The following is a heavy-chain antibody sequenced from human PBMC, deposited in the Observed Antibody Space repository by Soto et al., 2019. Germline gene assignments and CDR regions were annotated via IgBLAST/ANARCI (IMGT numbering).Heavy chain of an antibody. CDR3: AMWDDGSGYYAY. J-gene: IGHJ4*02. D-gene: IGHD3-22*01. CDR1: GGSISSYY. Sequence: PSETLSLTCTVSGGSISSYYWSWIRQPPGKGLEWIGYIYYSGSTNYNPSLKSRVTISVDTSKNQFSLKLSSVTAADPAVYYCAMWDDGSGYYAYWGQGTLVTVSS. V-gene: IGHV4-59*01. CDR2: IYYSGST.